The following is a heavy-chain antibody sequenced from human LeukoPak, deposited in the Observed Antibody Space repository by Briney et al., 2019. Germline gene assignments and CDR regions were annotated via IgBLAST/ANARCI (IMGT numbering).Heavy chain of an antibody. Sequence: SETLSLTCTVSGGSIIINYWSWIRQSAGTGLEWIGRIYGSGITDYNPSLKSRVTMSLGTSRKQFSLRLTSVTAADTAVYYCARLKFYDSTGYSPGYYMDVWGKGTTVSVFS. CDR1: GGSIIINY. CDR2: IYGSGIT. CDR3: ARLKFYDSTGYSPGYYMDV. V-gene: IGHV4-4*07. D-gene: IGHD3-22*01. J-gene: IGHJ6*03.